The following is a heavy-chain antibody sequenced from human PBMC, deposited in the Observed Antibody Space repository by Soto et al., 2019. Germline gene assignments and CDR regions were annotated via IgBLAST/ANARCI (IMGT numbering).Heavy chain of an antibody. CDR3: AKDLRPDGRYDLDY. Sequence: EVQLLESGGGLAQPGGSLRLSCAASGFIFRTYAMNWVRQAPGKGLEWVSVMVGDGSSSDYADSVRGRFTISRDNSKNTLYLQMNSLRVEDTAVYCAKDLRPDGRYDLDYWGQGTLVTVSS. CDR2: MVGDGSSS. D-gene: IGHD1-26*01. CDR1: GFIFRTYA. J-gene: IGHJ4*02. V-gene: IGHV3-23*01.